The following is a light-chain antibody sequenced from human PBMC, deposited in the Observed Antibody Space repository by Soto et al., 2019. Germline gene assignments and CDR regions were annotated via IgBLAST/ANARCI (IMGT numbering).Light chain of an antibody. CDR1: QSVSSSSY. CDR2: GAS. Sequence: EIVLTQSPGTLSLSPGERATLSCRASQSVSSSSYLAWYQQKPGQAPRLLIYGASSRATGSPDRFSGSGSAKDFSLTISRLEPEDFAVYYCRQYGSSPSYTFGQGTKLEIK. CDR3: RQYGSSPSYT. V-gene: IGKV3-20*01. J-gene: IGKJ2*01.